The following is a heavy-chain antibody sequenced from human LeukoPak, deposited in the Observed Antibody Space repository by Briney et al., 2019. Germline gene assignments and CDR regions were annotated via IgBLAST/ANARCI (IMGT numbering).Heavy chain of an antibody. D-gene: IGHD4-11*01. V-gene: IGHV3-23*01. Sequence: GGSLRLSCAASGFTLTTYAMSWVRQAPGNGLGWVSGPSDSGGSTYYADSVKGRFTISRDNSKNTLYLQKNSLRVEDTAVYYCAKASRATLTTVINWLDSWGQGTPVTVSS. CDR3: AKASRATLTTVINWLDS. CDR1: GFTLTTYA. CDR2: PSDSGGST. J-gene: IGHJ5*01.